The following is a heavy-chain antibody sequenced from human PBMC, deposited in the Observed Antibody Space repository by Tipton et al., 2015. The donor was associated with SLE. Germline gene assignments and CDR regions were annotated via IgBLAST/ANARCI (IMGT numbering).Heavy chain of an antibody. V-gene: IGHV3-23*01. Sequence: GSLRLPCAASGFTFSSYAMSWVRQAPGKGLEWVSAISGSGGSTYYADSVKGRFTISRDNSKNTLYLQMNSLRAEDTAVYYCAKEFRAIAVPLGYFDLWGRGTLVSVSS. CDR2: ISGSGGST. D-gene: IGHD6-19*01. CDR3: AKEFRAIAVPLGYFDL. J-gene: IGHJ2*01. CDR1: GFTFSSYA.